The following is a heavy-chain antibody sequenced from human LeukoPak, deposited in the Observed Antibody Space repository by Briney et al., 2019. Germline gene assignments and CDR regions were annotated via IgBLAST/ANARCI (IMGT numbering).Heavy chain of an antibody. CDR3: VREVVTAPPNYFDY. Sequence: SETLSLTCTVSGGSISSGGYYWSWIRQHPGKGLEWIGYIYYSGSTYYNPSLKSRVTISVDTSKNQFSLKLSSVTAADTAVYYCVREVVTAPPNYFDYWGQGTLVTVSS. V-gene: IGHV4-31*03. CDR2: IYYSGST. CDR1: GGSISSGGYY. D-gene: IGHD2-21*02. J-gene: IGHJ4*02.